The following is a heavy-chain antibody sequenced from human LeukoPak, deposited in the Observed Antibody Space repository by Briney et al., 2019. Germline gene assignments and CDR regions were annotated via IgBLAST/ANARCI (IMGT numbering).Heavy chain of an antibody. CDR1: GGSFSGYY. D-gene: IGHD3-10*01. V-gene: IGHV4-34*01. CDR2: INHSGST. CDR3: ARGRITMVRGVSPLVHVFDY. J-gene: IGHJ4*02. Sequence: PSETLSLTCAVYGGSFSGYYWSWIRQPPGKGLEWIGEINHSGSTNYNPSLKSRVTISVDTSKNQFSLKLSSVTAADTAVYYCARGRITMVRGVSPLVHVFDYWGQGTLVTVSS.